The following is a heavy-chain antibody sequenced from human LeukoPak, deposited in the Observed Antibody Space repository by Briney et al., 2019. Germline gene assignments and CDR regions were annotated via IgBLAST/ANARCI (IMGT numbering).Heavy chain of an antibody. J-gene: IGHJ6*03. CDR3: ARGLLGDYYYYYMDV. CDR2: INHSGST. CDR1: GGSFSGYY. V-gene: IGHV4-34*01. Sequence: PSETLSLTCAVYGGSFSGYYWSWIRQPPGKGLEWIGEINHSGSTNYNPSLKSRVTISVDTSKNQFSLKLSSVTAADTAVYYCARGLLGDYYYYYMDVWGKGTTVTISS. D-gene: IGHD3-10*01.